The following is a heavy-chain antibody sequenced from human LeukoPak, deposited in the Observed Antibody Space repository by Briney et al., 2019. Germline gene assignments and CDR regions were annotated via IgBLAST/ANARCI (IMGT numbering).Heavy chain of an antibody. CDR2: ISSSGNT. CDR3: AREGRSSTPGY. CDR1: GGSISNYY. V-gene: IGHV4-4*07. D-gene: IGHD2-15*01. Sequence: TSETLSLTCTVSGGSISNYYWSWTRQPAGKGLEWIGRISSSGNTDYNPSLKSRLTMSVDMSKNQFSLKLNSVTAADTAVYYCAREGRSSTPGYWGQGTLVTVSS. J-gene: IGHJ4*02.